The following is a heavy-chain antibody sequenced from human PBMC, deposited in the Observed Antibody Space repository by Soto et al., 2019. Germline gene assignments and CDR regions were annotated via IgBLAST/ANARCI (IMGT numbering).Heavy chain of an antibody. Sequence: QVQLQESGPGLVQPSQTLSLTCSVSGDPVSSGSYYWTWVRQHPVKGLEWIGYIYHTWSTYYNPSLQSRLIISIDTSKKQFSLHLYYVTAADTAVYFCAAKLGTTHYFDFWGQGSLVAVSS. J-gene: IGHJ4*02. CDR1: GDPVSSGSYY. CDR2: IYHTWST. CDR3: AAKLGTTHYFDF. D-gene: IGHD7-27*01. V-gene: IGHV4-31*03.